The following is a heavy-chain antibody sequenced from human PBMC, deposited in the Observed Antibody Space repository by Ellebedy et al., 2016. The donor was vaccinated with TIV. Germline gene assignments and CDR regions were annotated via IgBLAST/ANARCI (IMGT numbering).Heavy chain of an antibody. CDR2: ISDDGSST. Sequence: PGGSLRLSCAASGFTFSRSWMHWVRHAPGKGLEWVSRISDDGSSTNYADSVKGRFTISRDNAEKTLYLQMHSLRAEDTAVYYCARDFAVVPDGDLDWFGPWGQGTLVTVSS. CDR1: GFTFSRSW. CDR3: ARDFAVVPDGDLDWFGP. D-gene: IGHD2-2*01. J-gene: IGHJ5*02. V-gene: IGHV3-74*01.